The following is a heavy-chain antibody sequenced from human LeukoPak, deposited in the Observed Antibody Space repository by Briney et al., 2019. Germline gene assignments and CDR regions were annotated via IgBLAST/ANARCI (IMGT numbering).Heavy chain of an antibody. D-gene: IGHD2-2*01. CDR1: GFPFSAYW. CDR2: INSDGPTT. Sequence: GGSLRLSCAASGFPFSAYWMHWVRQVPGKGLVWVSRINSDGPTTNYADSVKGRFTISRDSAKNTLYLQMNSLRAEDTAVYYCARETIAVVPAALYWGEGTLVTVSS. CDR3: ARETIAVVPAALY. J-gene: IGHJ4*02. V-gene: IGHV3-74*01.